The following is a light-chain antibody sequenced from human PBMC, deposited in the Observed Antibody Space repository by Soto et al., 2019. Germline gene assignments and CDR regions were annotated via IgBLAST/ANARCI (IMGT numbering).Light chain of an antibody. CDR3: QQYGSSGT. Sequence: EIVLTQSPGTLSLSPEERATLSCRASQSVSNNYLAWYQQKPGQAPRLLIYGASNRATGIPNRFSGSGSGTDFTLTISRLEPEDFAVYYCQQYGSSGTVGKGTKVDIK. V-gene: IGKV3-20*01. J-gene: IGKJ1*01. CDR1: QSVSNNY. CDR2: GAS.